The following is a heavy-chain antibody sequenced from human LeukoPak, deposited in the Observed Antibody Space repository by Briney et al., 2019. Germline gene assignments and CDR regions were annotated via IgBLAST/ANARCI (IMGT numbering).Heavy chain of an antibody. CDR2: MNSDGSGT. CDR1: GFTFSTYW. J-gene: IGHJ6*02. CDR3: ARGRYYGMDV. V-gene: IGHV3-74*01. Sequence: GGSLRLSCAASGFTFSTYWMHWVRQAPGKGLVWVSGMNSDGSGTSYADSVKGQFTISRDNAKNTLSLQVNSLRAEDTAVYFCARGRYYGMDVWGQGTTVTVSS.